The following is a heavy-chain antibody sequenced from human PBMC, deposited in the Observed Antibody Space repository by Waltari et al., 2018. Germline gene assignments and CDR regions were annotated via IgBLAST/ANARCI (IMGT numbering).Heavy chain of an antibody. J-gene: IGHJ6*03. CDR2: IYYSGST. CDR3: ASGQRDPSLYYYYYYMDV. CDR1: GGSISSSSYY. Sequence: QLQLQESGPGLVKPSETLSLTCTVSGGSISSSSYYWGWIRQPPGKGLEWIGSIYYSGSTYYNPSLQSRVTISVDTSKNQFSLKLSSVTAADTAVYYCASGQRDPSLYYYYYYMDVWGKGTTVTISS. V-gene: IGHV4-39*07.